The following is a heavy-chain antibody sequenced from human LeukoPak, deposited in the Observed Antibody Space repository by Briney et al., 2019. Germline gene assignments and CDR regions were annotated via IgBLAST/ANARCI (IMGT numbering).Heavy chain of an antibody. CDR3: AKDLTVGATIDWFDP. CDR1: GFTFSSYA. V-gene: IGHV3-23*01. D-gene: IGHD1-26*01. CDR2: ISGSGGST. J-gene: IGHJ5*02. Sequence: GGSLRLSCAASGFTFSSYAMSWVRQAPGKGLQWVSAISGSGGSTYYADSVKGRFTISRDNSKNTLYLQMNSLRAEDTAVYYCAKDLTVGATIDWFDPWGQGTLVTVSS.